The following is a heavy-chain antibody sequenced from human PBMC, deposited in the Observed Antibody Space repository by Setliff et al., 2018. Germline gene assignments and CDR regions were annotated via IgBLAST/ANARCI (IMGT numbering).Heavy chain of an antibody. CDR2: ISSSSSTI. CDR3: ARGPYYDFWSGYGADAFDI. D-gene: IGHD3-3*01. J-gene: IGHJ3*02. Sequence: PGGSLRLSCAASGFTFSSYSMNWVRQAPGKGLEWVSYISSSSSTIYYADSVKGRFTISRDNAKNSLYLQMNSLRAEDTAVYYCARGPYYDFWSGYGADAFDIWGQGTMVTVSS. V-gene: IGHV3-48*01. CDR1: GFTFSSYS.